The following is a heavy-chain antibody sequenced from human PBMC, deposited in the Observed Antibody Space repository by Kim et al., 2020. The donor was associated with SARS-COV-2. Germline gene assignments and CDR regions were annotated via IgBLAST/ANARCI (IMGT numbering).Heavy chain of an antibody. V-gene: IGHV3-23*01. CDR1: GFTFKNYA. D-gene: IGHD2-2*01. J-gene: IGHJ4*02. CDR3: AKRLPTVGAQYFDC. CDR2: VSPAGDKT. Sequence: GGSLRLSCAASGFTFKNYALTWVRQAPGKGLEWVSTVSPAGDKTFYADSAKGRFTISRDNSKNTLYLQMNSLRAEDTAVYYCAKRLPTVGAQYFDCWGQGTLVTVSS.